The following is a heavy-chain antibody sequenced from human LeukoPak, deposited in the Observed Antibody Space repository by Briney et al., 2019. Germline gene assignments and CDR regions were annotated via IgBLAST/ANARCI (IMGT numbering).Heavy chain of an antibody. CDR2: VNTDGSTP. J-gene: IGHJ4*02. CDR3: ASSIISPALGEFDY. CDR1: GFTFSSYW. D-gene: IGHD3-10*01. V-gene: IGHV3-74*01. Sequence: GGSLRLSCAASGFTFSSYWMHWVRQAPGKGLVWVSRVNTDGSTPTYADSVKGRFTISRDNSKNTLYLQMNSLRAEDTAVYYCASSIISPALGEFDYWGQGTLVTVSS.